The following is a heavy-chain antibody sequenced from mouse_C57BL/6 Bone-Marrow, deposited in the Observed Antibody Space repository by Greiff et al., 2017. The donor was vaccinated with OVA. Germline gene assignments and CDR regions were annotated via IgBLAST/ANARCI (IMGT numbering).Heavy chain of an antibody. CDR2: ISYDGSN. V-gene: IGHV3-6*01. CDR3: ARELDGYYLAY. D-gene: IGHD2-3*01. CDR1: GYSITSGYY. Sequence: EVQLQESGPGLVKPSQSLSLTCSVTGYSITSGYYWNWIRQFPGNKLEWMGYISYDGSNNYNPSLKNRISITRDTSKNQFFLKLNSVTTEDTATYYCARELDGYYLAYWGQGTLVTVSA. J-gene: IGHJ3*01.